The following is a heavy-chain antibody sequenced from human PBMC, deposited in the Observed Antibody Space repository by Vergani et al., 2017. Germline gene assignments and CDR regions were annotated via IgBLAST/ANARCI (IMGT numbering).Heavy chain of an antibody. CDR2: IYYSGST. Sequence: QLQLQESGPGLVKPSATLSLTCSVSGASIRSSNYYWGWLRQPQGKGLEWIESIYYSGSTYSNPSLKSRVTISVDTSKNHVSLKLSSVTAADTAGYFCARHSPVDLLVKLEWSDPGCQRSLVIVFS. CDR1: GASIRSSNYY. J-gene: IGHJ5*02. D-gene: IGHD3-3*01. V-gene: IGHV4-39*01. CDR3: ARHSPVDLLVKLEWSDP.